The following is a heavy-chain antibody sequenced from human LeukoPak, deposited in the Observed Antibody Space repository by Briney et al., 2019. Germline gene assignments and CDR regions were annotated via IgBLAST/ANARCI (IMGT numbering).Heavy chain of an antibody. D-gene: IGHD3-3*01. Sequence: PGRSPRLSCAASGFTFSSYAMHWVRQAPGKGLEWVAVISYDGSNKYYADSVKGRFTISRDNSKNTLYLQMNSLRAEDTAVYYCARDEWNFDYWGQGTLVTVSS. CDR3: ARDEWNFDY. J-gene: IGHJ4*02. V-gene: IGHV3-30-3*01. CDR1: GFTFSSYA. CDR2: ISYDGSNK.